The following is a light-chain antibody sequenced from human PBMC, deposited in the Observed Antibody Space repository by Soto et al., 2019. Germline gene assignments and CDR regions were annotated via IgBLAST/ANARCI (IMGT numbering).Light chain of an antibody. CDR1: QSVTNRY. CDR3: QQYSTSPPIT. J-gene: IGKJ5*01. CDR2: GAS. Sequence: IVLTQSPATLSLSPGERATLSCRASQSVTNRYLAWYQHKPGQAPRLLIYGASTRATGIPDRFSGSGFETDFSLTISRLEPEDFAVYFCQQYSTSPPITFGQGTRLEIK. V-gene: IGKV3-20*01.